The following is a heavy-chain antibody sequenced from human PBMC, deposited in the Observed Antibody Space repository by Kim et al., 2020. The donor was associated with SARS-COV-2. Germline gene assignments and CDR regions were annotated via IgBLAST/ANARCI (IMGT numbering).Heavy chain of an antibody. CDR3: ARGYCSTTSCFTWGNW. Sequence: SETLSLTCTVSGGSITSDDYYWSWIRQTPGKGLEWIGYTHYSGSTYYSPSLKSRVTMSIDTSKSQFSLKLSSVTAADTAVYYRARGYCSTTSCFTWGNW. J-gene: IGHJ5*01. D-gene: IGHD2-2*02. CDR2: THYSGST. CDR1: GGSITSDDYY. V-gene: IGHV4-30-4*01.